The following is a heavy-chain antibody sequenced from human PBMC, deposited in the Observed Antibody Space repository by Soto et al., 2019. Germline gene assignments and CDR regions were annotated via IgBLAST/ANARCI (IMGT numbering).Heavy chain of an antibody. J-gene: IGHJ4*02. Sequence: PGGSLRLSCVVSGFSVSPFYMTWVRQAPGQGLEWVSTIYSGGADIYGDSVKGRFTISRDTSKGATYLQMNSLRVGDTATYYCARGGDFFDDSRNYYPFFFDLWGQGTLVTVSS. CDR1: GFSVSPFY. V-gene: IGHV3-53*01. CDR3: ARGGDFFDDSRNYYPFFFDL. CDR2: IYSGGA. D-gene: IGHD4-4*01.